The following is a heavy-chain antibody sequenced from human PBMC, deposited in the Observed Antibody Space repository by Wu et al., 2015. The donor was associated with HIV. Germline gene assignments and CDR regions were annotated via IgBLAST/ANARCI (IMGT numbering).Heavy chain of an antibody. J-gene: IGHJ4*02. CDR1: GYTFTSYG. V-gene: IGHV1-18*01. Sequence: QVQLVQSGAEVKKPGASVKVSCKASGYTFTSYGISWVRQAPGQGLEWMGWISAYNGNTNYAQKLQGRVTMTTDTSTSTAYMELRSLRSDDTAVYYCARGYRYYYDSSGYYYLPADYWGQGTLVTVSS. CDR3: ARGYRYYYDSSGYYYLPADY. CDR2: ISAYNGNT. D-gene: IGHD3-22*01.